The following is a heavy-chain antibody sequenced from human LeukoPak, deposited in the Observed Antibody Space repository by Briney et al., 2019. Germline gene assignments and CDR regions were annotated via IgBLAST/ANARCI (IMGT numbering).Heavy chain of an antibody. D-gene: IGHD1-26*01. CDR2: ISGSVGIT. CDR1: GFTFSSYD. J-gene: IGHJ4*02. V-gene: IGHV3-23*01. CDR3: AKDRAWGAFAY. Sequence: GGSLRLSCAASGFTFSSYDMNWVRQAPGNGLGWVSAISGSVGITYYADSVKGRVTISRDNSNNTLSMKLNSMRAEDTAIYYCAKDRAWGAFAYWGQGTLVTVSS.